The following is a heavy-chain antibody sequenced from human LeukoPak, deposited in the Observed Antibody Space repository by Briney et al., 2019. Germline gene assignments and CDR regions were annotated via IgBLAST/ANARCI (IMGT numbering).Heavy chain of an antibody. CDR3: ARSLTGYYDSSGF. Sequence: ASVKVSCKASGYTSTSYYMHWVRQASGQGLEWMGIINPSGGTTSYAQKFQGRVTMTRDTSTSTIYMELSSLRSEDTAVYYCARSLTGYYDSSGFWGQGTLVTVSS. J-gene: IGHJ4*02. V-gene: IGHV1-46*01. CDR1: GYTSTSYY. CDR2: INPSGGTT. D-gene: IGHD3-22*01.